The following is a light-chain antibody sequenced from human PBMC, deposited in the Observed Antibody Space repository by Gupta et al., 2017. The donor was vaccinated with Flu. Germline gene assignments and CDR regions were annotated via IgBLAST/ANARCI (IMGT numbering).Light chain of an antibody. CDR2: DAS. Sequence: DIQMTQSPSSLSASVGDRVTITCRASQSISSYLNWYQQKPGKAPKLLIYDASSLERGVSSRFSGRGVGTDVNLTISSRQPEDFETYYCQQRYDSHPMYTFGQGTKLEIK. J-gene: IGKJ2*01. V-gene: IGKV1-39*01. CDR3: QQRYDSHPMYT. CDR1: QSISSY.